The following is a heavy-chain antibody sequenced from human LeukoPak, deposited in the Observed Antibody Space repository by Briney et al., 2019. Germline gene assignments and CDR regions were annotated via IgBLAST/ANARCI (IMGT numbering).Heavy chain of an antibody. CDR3: AAGQAKGDFWSGYRVDDYYYGMDV. D-gene: IGHD3-3*01. V-gene: IGHV1-69*02. CDR1: VGTFSSYT. CDR2: IIPILGIA. Sequence: SVKVSCKASVGTFSSYTISWVRQAPGQGLEWMGRIIPILGIANYAQKFQGRVTITADKSTSTAYMELSSLRSEDTAVYYCAAGQAKGDFWSGYRVDDYYYGMDVWGQGTTVTVSS. J-gene: IGHJ6*02.